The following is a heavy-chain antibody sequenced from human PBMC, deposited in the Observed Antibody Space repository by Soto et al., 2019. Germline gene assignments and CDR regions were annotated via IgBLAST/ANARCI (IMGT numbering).Heavy chain of an antibody. CDR1: GGTFSSYA. CDR3: ARDRGIFGVVIKPHYYYYYGMDV. D-gene: IGHD3-3*01. Sequence: SVKVSCKASGGTFSSYAISWVRQAPGQGLEWMGGIIPIFGTANYAQKFQGRVTITADESTSTAYMELSSLRSEDTAVYYCARDRGIFGVVIKPHYYYYYGMDVSGQGSTVTVSS. V-gene: IGHV1-69*13. CDR2: IIPIFGTA. J-gene: IGHJ6*02.